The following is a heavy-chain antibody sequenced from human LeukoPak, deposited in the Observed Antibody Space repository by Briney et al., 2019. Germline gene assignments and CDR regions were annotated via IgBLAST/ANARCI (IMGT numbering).Heavy chain of an antibody. Sequence: GGSLRLSCSASGFTFSSYGMHWVRQAPGKGLEWVAFISYDGSNENIADSVKGRFIISRDNSKNTLYLQMNSLRAEDTAVYYCAKGPAPRLGEFSYHALVDYWGQGTLVTVSS. J-gene: IGHJ4*02. CDR1: GFTFSSYG. CDR2: ISYDGSNE. V-gene: IGHV3-30*18. CDR3: AKGPAPRLGEFSYHALVDY. D-gene: IGHD3-16*02.